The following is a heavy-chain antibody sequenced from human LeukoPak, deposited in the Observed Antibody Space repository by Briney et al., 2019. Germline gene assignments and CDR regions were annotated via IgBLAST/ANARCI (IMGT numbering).Heavy chain of an antibody. D-gene: IGHD1-26*01. V-gene: IGHV3-30-3*01. CDR3: ARDQGATTVYYYYGMDV. CDR2: VSYDGSNK. CDR1: GFTFSSYA. J-gene: IGHJ6*02. Sequence: GGSLRLSCAASGFTFSSYAMHWVRQAPGKGLEWVAVVSYDGSNKYYADSVKGRFTISRDNSKNTLYLQMNSLRAEDTAVYYCARDQGATTVYYYYGMDVWGQGTTVTVSS.